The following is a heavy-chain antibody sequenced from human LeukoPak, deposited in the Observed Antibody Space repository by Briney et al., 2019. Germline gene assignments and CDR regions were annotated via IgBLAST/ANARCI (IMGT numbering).Heavy chain of an antibody. CDR2: MYYTGST. Sequence: PSETLSLTCTVSGGSISSYHWSWIRQPPGKGLEWIGYMYYTGSTNYNPSLKRRVTISVDTSKNQFSLKLSSVTAADTAVYYCARTDLRVRGPLNYYYYGMDVWGQGTTVTASS. J-gene: IGHJ6*02. CDR1: GGSISSYH. CDR3: ARTDLRVRGPLNYYYYGMDV. D-gene: IGHD3-10*01. V-gene: IGHV4-59*01.